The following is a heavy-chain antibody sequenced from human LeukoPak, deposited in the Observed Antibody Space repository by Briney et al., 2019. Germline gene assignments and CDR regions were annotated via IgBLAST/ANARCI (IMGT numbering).Heavy chain of an antibody. V-gene: IGHV4-59*01. CDR3: ARVADSSGYYQGYFDY. J-gene: IGHJ4*02. D-gene: IGHD3-22*01. Sequence: SETLSLTCSVSGASWRGFYWTWIRQSPGKGLEWIGDIFHTGIASYNPSLRSRVSISLEASKKQFSLNLRSVAAADTAVYYCARVADSSGYYQGYFDYWGQGTLVTVSS. CDR1: GASWRGFY. CDR2: IFHTGIA.